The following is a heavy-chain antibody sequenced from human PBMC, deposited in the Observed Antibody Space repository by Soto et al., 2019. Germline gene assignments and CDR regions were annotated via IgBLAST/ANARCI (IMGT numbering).Heavy chain of an antibody. J-gene: IGHJ4*02. CDR3: ARGHARDWGAFDY. V-gene: IGHV3-13*01. CDR1: GFTFSTYD. CDR2: IGKAGDT. D-gene: IGHD3-16*01. Sequence: EVRLVESGGGLVQPGGSLRLSCAASGFTFSTYDMHWVRLRTGKGLEWVSAIGKAGDTYYSDSVRDRFTLSRQNAKNSLFLEMNSLRVGDTAVYYCARGHARDWGAFDYWGPGILVPVTS.